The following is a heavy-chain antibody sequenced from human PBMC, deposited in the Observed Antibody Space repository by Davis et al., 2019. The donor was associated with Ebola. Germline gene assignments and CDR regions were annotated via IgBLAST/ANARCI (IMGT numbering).Heavy chain of an antibody. Sequence: GESLKISCAASGFTFSSYGMHWVRQAPGKGLEWVAVISYDGSNKYYADSVKGRFTISRDNSKNTLYLQMNSLRAEDTAVYYCAKGGQWLVPFDPWGQGTLVTVSS. CDR2: ISYDGSNK. V-gene: IGHV3-30*18. CDR3: AKGGQWLVPFDP. J-gene: IGHJ5*02. D-gene: IGHD6-19*01. CDR1: GFTFSSYG.